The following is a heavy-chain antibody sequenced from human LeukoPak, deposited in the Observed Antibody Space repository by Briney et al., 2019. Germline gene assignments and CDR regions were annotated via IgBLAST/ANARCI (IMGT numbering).Heavy chain of an antibody. CDR1: GGSISSSSYY. V-gene: IGHV4-39*01. Sequence: SETLSLTCTVSGGSISSSSYYWGWIRQPPGKGLEWIGSIYYSGSTYYNPSLKSRVTISVDTSKNQFSLKLGSVTAADTAVYYCARELYDFWSGYHTDGNWFDPWGQGTLVTVSS. D-gene: IGHD3-3*01. J-gene: IGHJ5*02. CDR3: ARELYDFWSGYHTDGNWFDP. CDR2: IYYSGST.